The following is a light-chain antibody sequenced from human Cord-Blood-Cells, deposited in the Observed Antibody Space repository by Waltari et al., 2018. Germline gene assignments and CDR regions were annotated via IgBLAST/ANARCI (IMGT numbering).Light chain of an antibody. Sequence: DIQMTQSSSSLSASVGDRVTNTCRASQSISSYLNWYQQKPGKAPKLLIYAASSLQSGVPSRFSGSGSGTDYTLTISSLQTEDFATDYCQQIYSTITFGGGTKVEIK. CDR2: AAS. J-gene: IGKJ4*01. CDR1: QSISSY. CDR3: QQIYSTIT. V-gene: IGKV1-39*01.